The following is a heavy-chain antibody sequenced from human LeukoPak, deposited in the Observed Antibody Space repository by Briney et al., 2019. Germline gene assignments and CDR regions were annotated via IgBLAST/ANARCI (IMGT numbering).Heavy chain of an antibody. V-gene: IGHV1-8*01. CDR1: VYTSTSFA. D-gene: IGHD4-23*01. J-gene: IGHJ4*02. Sequence: GSVNASCTPSVYTSTSFAIKWVRPAPGQRRERMGWMNPNSGNTGYAQKFQGRVTMTRNTSISTAYMELSSLRSEDTAVYYCARVGKGTAVTPRPYYFDYWGQGTLVTVSS. CDR2: MNPNSGNT. CDR3: ARVGKGTAVTPRPYYFDY.